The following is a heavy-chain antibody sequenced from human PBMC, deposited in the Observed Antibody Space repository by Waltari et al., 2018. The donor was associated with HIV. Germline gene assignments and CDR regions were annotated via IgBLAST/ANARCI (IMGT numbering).Heavy chain of an antibody. Sequence: QLLESGGRLVTPGGSPIPTVAVSGFTFNTSQTIRARQAPGNELEWGPYISALGSYSCNPGSVKGRFTISRDDARNSVDLQMKSLTGEDTTVYHCVRDVLQNLKGSWDEHYGKDGWGQGTTVIGAS. CDR1: GFTFNTSQ. D-gene: IGHD3-10*01. CDR2: ISALGSYS. J-gene: IGHJ6*02. V-gene: IGHV3-48*03. CDR3: VRDVLQNLKGSWDEHYGKDG.